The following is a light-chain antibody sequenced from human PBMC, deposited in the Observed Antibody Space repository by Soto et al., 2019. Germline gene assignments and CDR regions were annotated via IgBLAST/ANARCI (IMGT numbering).Light chain of an antibody. CDR2: ANS. Sequence: QSVLTQPPSASGTPGQRVTISCSGGSSNIGSNYAYWYRQLPGTAPKLVIYANSQRPSGVPDRFSGAKSGTSASLAISGLQSEDEANYYCATWDDGLSAYVFGTGTKVTVL. J-gene: IGLJ1*01. CDR1: SSNIGSNY. V-gene: IGLV1-47*01. CDR3: ATWDDGLSAYV.